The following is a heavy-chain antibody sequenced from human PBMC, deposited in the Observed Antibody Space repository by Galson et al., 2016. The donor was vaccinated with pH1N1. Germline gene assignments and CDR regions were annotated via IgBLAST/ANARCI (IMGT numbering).Heavy chain of an antibody. D-gene: IGHD1-14*01. J-gene: IGHJ4*02. Sequence: SLIPSCAPSRFTFPHSPLPWGLPSPGKGLSWVAVIWYNVLPQNYADSVKGRFTVSRDNSKSTGYLQMDSLRAEDTAVYYCSRGNPPTSTTDYWGKGT. CDR1: RFTFPHSP. CDR2: IWYNVLPQ. CDR3: SRGNPPTSTTDY. V-gene: IGHV3-33*01.